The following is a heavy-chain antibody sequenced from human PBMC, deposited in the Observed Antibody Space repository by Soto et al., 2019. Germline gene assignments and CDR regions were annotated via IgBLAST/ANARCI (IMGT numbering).Heavy chain of an antibody. J-gene: IGHJ4*02. Sequence: SETLSLTCAVYGGSFSGYYWSWIRQPPGKGLEWIGEINHSGSTNYNPSLKSRVTISVDTSKNQFSLKLSSVTAADTAVYYCARGRSGWPFDYWGQGTLVTVSS. D-gene: IGHD6-19*01. CDR3: ARGRSGWPFDY. V-gene: IGHV4-34*01. CDR1: GGSFSGYY. CDR2: INHSGST.